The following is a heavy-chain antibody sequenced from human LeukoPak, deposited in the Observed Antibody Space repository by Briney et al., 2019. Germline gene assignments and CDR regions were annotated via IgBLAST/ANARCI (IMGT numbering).Heavy chain of an antibody. J-gene: IGHJ4*02. D-gene: IGHD3-3*01. CDR3: ASEAVYDFWANNDY. Sequence: GGSLRLSCAASGFTFSSYAVSWVRQAPGKGLEWVSAISGSGGSTYYADSVKGRFTISRDNSKNTLYLQMNSLRAEDTAVYYCASEAVYDFWANNDYWGQGTLVTVSS. CDR1: GFTFSSYA. V-gene: IGHV3-23*01. CDR2: ISGSGGST.